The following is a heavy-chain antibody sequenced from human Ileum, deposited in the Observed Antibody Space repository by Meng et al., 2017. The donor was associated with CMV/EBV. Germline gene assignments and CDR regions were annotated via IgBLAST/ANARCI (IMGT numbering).Heavy chain of an antibody. CDR2: IRDDGTTK. CDR1: GLTFSTYG. CDR3: ARDIHYSFDY. J-gene: IGHJ4*02. V-gene: IGHV3-30*02. D-gene: IGHD3-10*01. Sequence: QVQLVQSGGGGVRPGGSLILSCAASGLTFSTYGIHWVRQAPGKGLEWVTFIRDDGTTKYYGESVKGRFTISRDNAKNTVYLQMNSLRAEDTAVYYCARDIHYSFDYWGQGALVTVSS.